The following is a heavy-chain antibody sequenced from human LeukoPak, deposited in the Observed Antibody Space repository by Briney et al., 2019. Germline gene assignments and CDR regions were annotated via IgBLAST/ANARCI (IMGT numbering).Heavy chain of an antibody. V-gene: IGHV1-18*01. CDR1: DYSFTSYA. Sequence: ASVKVSCKASDYSFTSYAINWVRQAPGQRLERLGWISAYNGNTNYAQKFQDRVTLTTDASTSTAYLELRSLTSDDTAVYYCARDPLSSTWSNYYHAMDVWGPGTTVTVSS. CDR2: ISAYNGNT. J-gene: IGHJ6*02. D-gene: IGHD6-19*01. CDR3: ARDPLSSTWSNYYHAMDV.